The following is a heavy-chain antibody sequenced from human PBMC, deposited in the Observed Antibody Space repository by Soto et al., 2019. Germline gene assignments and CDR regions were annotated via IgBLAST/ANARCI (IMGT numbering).Heavy chain of an antibody. V-gene: IGHV4-61*01. CDR3: AREHGGSVDWFDP. CDR1: DRSVSTGMQY. J-gene: IGHJ5*02. D-gene: IGHD2-15*01. Sequence: PSETLSLTCTVSDRSVSTGMQYWGWIRQPPGKGLEWIGNVYFTGTTIYNPSLKSRVTMSVDTSKNQFSLKLSSVTAADTAVYYCAREHGGSVDWFDPWGQGTLVTVSS. CDR2: VYFTGTT.